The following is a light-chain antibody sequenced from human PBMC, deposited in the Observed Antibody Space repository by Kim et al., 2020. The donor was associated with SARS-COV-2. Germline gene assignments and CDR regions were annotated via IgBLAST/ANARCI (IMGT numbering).Light chain of an antibody. CDR3: FSTAIGYNRKGV. Sequence: SYELTQPPSVSVSPGQTARITCSGDALAEKFTYWYQQKSGQAPVLVIYEGSTRHSGIPERFSGSASGTMATLIISGAQVEDEGDYYCFSTAIGYNRKGVFGTGTKVTVL. CDR1: ALAEKF. CDR2: EGS. J-gene: IGLJ1*01. V-gene: IGLV3-10*01.